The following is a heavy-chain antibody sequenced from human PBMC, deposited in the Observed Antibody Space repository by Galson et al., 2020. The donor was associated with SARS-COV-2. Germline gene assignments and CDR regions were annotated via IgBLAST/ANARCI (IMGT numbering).Heavy chain of an antibody. D-gene: IGHD5-18*01. J-gene: IGHJ4*02. CDR3: ASYGYDFLNGDKYYFAY. CDR2: ISFDGSND. CDR1: GIPFSTYA. V-gene: IGHV3-30*04. Sequence: GGSLRLSCAASGIPFSTYAMYWVRQAPGKGLEWVARISFDGSNDFHADSVKGRFTISRDNSKNTLFLQMNSLKTEDTAVYYCASYGYDFLNGDKYYFAYWGQGALVTVSS.